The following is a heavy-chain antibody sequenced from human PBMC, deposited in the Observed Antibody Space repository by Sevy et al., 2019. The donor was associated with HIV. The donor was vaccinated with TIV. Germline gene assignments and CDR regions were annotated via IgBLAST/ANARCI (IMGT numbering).Heavy chain of an antibody. J-gene: IGHJ4*02. CDR1: GYTFTSYG. V-gene: IGHV1-18*01. CDR2: ISAYNGNT. CDR3: ARDLGYWSSTSCYGVGEIDY. Sequence: ASVKVSCKASGYTFTSYGISWVRQAPGQGLEWMGWISAYNGNTNYAQKLQGRVTMTTDTSTSTAYMGLRSLRSDDTAGYYCARDLGYWSSTSCYGVGEIDYWGREPWSPSPQ. D-gene: IGHD2-2*01.